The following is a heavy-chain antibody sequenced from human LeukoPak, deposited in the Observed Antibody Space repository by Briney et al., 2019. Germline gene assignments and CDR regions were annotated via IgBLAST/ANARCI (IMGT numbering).Heavy chain of an antibody. Sequence: GGSLRLSCAASGFTFSTYWMHWVRQAPGKGLEWVVNIKQDGSEKYYVDSVKGRSTISRDNAKNSLYLQMNGLRAEDTAVYYCAREQRISMIMMSRIWFDPWGQGTLVTVSS. J-gene: IGHJ5*02. D-gene: IGHD3-22*01. CDR3: AREQRISMIMMSRIWFDP. CDR2: IKQDGSEK. CDR1: GFTFSTYW. V-gene: IGHV3-7*01.